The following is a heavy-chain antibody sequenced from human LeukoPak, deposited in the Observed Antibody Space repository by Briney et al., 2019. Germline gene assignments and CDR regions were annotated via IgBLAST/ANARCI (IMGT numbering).Heavy chain of an antibody. V-gene: IGHV3-30*03. CDR3: ARAGAKGVYYFDY. CDR2: ISYDGSNK. J-gene: IGHJ4*02. D-gene: IGHD1-26*01. Sequence: GRSLRLSCAASGFTFSGYGMHWVRQAPGKGLEWVAVISYDGSNKYYADSVKGRFTISRDNSKNTLYLQMNSLRAEDTAVYYCARAGAKGVYYFDYWGQGTLVTVSS. CDR1: GFTFSGYG.